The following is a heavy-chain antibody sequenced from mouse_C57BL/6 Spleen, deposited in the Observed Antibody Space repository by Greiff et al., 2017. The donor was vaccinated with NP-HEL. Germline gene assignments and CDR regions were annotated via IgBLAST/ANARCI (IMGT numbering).Heavy chain of an antibody. V-gene: IGHV1-69*01. Sequence: QVQLQQPGAELVMPGASVKLSCKASGYTFTSYWMHWVKQRPGQGLEWIGEIDPSDSYTNYNQKFKGKSTLTVDKSSSTAYMQLSSLTSEDSAVYYGARSGYYYGSSSMDYWGQGTSVTVSS. D-gene: IGHD1-1*01. CDR1: GYTFTSYW. CDR2: IDPSDSYT. CDR3: ARSGYYYGSSSMDY. J-gene: IGHJ4*01.